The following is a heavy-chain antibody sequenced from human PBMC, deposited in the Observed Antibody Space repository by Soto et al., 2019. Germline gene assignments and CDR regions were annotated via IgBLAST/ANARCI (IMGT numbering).Heavy chain of an antibody. CDR3: ARVNYYGSGSYFLFDP. V-gene: IGHV4-59*01. CDR1: GGSISSYY. J-gene: IGHJ5*02. Sequence: QVQLQESGPGLVKPSETLSLTCTVSGGSISSYYWSWIRQPPGKGLEWIGYINYSGSTNYNPSLKSRVTISVDTSKNQFSLKLSSVTAADTAVYYCARVNYYGSGSYFLFDPWGQGTLVTVSS. CDR2: INYSGST. D-gene: IGHD3-10*01.